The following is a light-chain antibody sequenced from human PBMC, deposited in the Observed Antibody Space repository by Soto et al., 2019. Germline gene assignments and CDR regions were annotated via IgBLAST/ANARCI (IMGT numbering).Light chain of an antibody. J-gene: IGKJ1*01. CDR2: PS. Sequence: DIVMTQSPDSLGVSLGERATINCKSSQNILYSSNNENYWPSTRQSGVPDRFSGSGSGRDFTLTISSLQAEDVAVYYCHQYKVALLRTFGQGTKVEIK. CDR1: QNILYSSNNENY. CDR3: HQYKVALLRT. V-gene: IGKV4-1*01.